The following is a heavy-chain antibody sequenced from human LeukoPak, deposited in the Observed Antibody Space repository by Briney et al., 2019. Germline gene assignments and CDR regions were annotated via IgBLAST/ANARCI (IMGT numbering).Heavy chain of an antibody. Sequence: ASVKVSCKASGYTFTSYYMHWVRQAPGQGLEWMGIINPSGGSTSYAQKFQGRVTMTRDTSTSTVYMELSSLRSEDTAVYYCARDRAEPGIAVAGTPDNYWGQGTLVTVSS. CDR2: INPSGGST. CDR3: ARDRAEPGIAVAGTPDNY. D-gene: IGHD6-19*01. CDR1: GYTFTSYY. J-gene: IGHJ4*02. V-gene: IGHV1-46*01.